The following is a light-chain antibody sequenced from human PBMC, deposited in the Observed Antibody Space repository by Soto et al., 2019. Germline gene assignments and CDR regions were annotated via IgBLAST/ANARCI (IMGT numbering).Light chain of an antibody. J-gene: IGKJ5*01. CDR2: DGS. Sequence: AIQLTQSPSSLSASVGDRVTITCRASQGVSSALAWYQQKPGKHPKVLIYDGSSLQSGVLLRFRGSGSGTEYTLTFTGLQPEDFGTYYCQHFQRDPFTYGQGTRLEIK. CDR1: QGVSSA. V-gene: IGKV1-13*02. CDR3: QHFQRDPFT.